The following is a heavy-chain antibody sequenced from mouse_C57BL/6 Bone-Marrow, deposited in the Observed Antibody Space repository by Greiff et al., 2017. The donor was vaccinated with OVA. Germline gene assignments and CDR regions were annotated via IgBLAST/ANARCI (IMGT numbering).Heavy chain of an antibody. J-gene: IGHJ2*01. D-gene: IGHD1-1*01. V-gene: IGHV1-47*01. CDR3: ARRGSSYYYFDY. CDR1: GYTFTTYP. CDR2: FHPYNDDT. Sequence: VKLMESGAELVKPGASVKMSCKASGYTFTTYPIEWMKQNHGKSLEWIGNFHPYNDDTKYNEKFKGKATLTVEKSSSTVYLELSRLTSDDSAVYYCARRGSSYYYFDYWGQGTTLTVSS.